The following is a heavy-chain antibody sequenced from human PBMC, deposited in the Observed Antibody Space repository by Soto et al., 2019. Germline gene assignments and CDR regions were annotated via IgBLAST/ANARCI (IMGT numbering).Heavy chain of an antibody. CDR2: IIGSGQNT. D-gene: IGHD3-16*01. Sequence: EVQLLESGGGLVQPGGSLRLSCTASGFTFSAFGMSWVRQAPGKGLEWVSVIIGSGQNTYYADSVKGRFTISRDNSRNTLYMQMNSLRAEDTAVYYCAKDIGRGEKITFDWGQGTLVIVSS. J-gene: IGHJ4*02. CDR1: GFTFSAFG. CDR3: AKDIGRGEKITFD. V-gene: IGHV3-23*01.